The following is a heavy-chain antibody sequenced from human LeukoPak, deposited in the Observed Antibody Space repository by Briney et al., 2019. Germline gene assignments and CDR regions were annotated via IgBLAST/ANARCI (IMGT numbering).Heavy chain of an antibody. CDR2: IYTSGST. J-gene: IGHJ4*02. CDR1: GGSISSGSYY. D-gene: IGHD2-2*01. Sequence: SETLSLTCTVSGGSISSGSYYWSWIRQPAGKGLEWIGRIYTSGSTNYNPSLKSRVTISVDTSKNQFSLKLSSVTAADTAVYYCAREGSTSPLDYWGQGILVTVSS. CDR3: AREGSTSPLDY. V-gene: IGHV4-61*02.